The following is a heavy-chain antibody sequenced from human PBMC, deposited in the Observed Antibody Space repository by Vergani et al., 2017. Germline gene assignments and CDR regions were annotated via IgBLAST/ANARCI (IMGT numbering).Heavy chain of an antibody. CDR3: ARDHCTSVNCYEYHYHGMDV. D-gene: IGHD2-2*01. V-gene: IGHV1-2*02. J-gene: IGHJ6*02. CDR2: INPSSGDT. CDR1: GYTFTTYY. Sequence: QVQLVQSGDEVRKPGASVKVSCKASGYTFTTYYVHWVRRAPGQGPEWIGWINPSSGDTEYAQKFQGRVTVTRDTSLSAAYMEPSRLRSDDTAVYYCARDHCTSVNCYEYHYHGMDVWGQGTTVTVSS.